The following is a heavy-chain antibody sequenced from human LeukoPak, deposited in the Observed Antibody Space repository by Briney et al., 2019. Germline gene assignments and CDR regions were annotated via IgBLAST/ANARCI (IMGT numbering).Heavy chain of an antibody. CDR3: ARDLSGSGWGKYYYYMDV. CDR1: GGPISCYY. V-gene: IGHV4-4*07. D-gene: IGHD6-19*01. Sequence: TSDTLSLTCTVWGGPISCYYWRGLRRPAGRALEGLGRFYTCGSTNYSPSLNSRVTMSVDTSKNQYSLKLSSVTAADTAMYYCARDLSGSGWGKYYYYMDVWGKGTTVTVSS. J-gene: IGHJ6*03. CDR2: FYTCGST.